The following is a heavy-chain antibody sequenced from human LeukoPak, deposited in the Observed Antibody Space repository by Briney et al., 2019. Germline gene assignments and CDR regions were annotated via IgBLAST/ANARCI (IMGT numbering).Heavy chain of an antibody. CDR1: GGTFSSYA. D-gene: IGHD3-9*01. V-gene: IGHV1-69*04. Sequence: SVKVSCKASGGTFSSYAISWVRQAPGQGLEWMGRIIPILGIANYAQKFQGRVTITADKSTSTAYMELSSLRSEDTAVYYCARDGPLLRYFDWTRGGAFDIWGQGTMVTVSS. CDR3: ARDGPLLRYFDWTRGGAFDI. J-gene: IGHJ3*02. CDR2: IIPILGIA.